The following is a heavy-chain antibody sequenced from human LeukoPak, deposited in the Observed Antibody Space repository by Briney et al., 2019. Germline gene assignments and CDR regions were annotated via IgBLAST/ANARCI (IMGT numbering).Heavy chain of an antibody. D-gene: IGHD3-9*01. V-gene: IGHV3-48*03. Sequence: GGALRLSCAASGFTFSSYEMNWVRQAPGKGLEWVSYISSSGSTIYYADSVKGRFTISRDNAKNSLYLQMNSLRAEDTAMYYCVCRYFDWLSRFDPWGQGTLVTVSS. CDR2: ISSSGSTI. CDR1: GFTFSSYE. J-gene: IGHJ5*02. CDR3: VCRYFDWLSRFDP.